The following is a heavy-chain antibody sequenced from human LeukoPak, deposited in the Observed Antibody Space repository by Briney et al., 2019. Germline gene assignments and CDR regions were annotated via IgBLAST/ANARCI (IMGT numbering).Heavy chain of an antibody. D-gene: IGHD2-15*01. CDR3: ARVQYCSGGSCYSYYYYGMDV. J-gene: IGHJ6*02. Sequence: GGSLRLSCAASGFTFSSYSMNWVRQATGKGLEWVSYISSSSSTIYYADSVKGRFTISRDNAKNSLYLQMNSLRAEDTAVYYCARVQYCSGGSCYSYYYYGMDVWGQGTTVTVSS. CDR1: GFTFSSYS. CDR2: ISSSSSTI. V-gene: IGHV3-48*04.